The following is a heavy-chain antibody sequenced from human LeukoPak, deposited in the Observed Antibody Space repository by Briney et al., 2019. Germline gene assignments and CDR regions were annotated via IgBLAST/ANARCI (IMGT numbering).Heavy chain of an antibody. V-gene: IGHV1-8*01. J-gene: IGHJ5*02. Sequence: ASVKVSCKASGYTFTSYDINWVRQATGQGPEWMGWMNPNSGNTGYAQKFQGRVTMTRNTSISTAYMELSSLRSEDTAVYYCARRITMVRGVIRIRVNNWFDPWGQGTLVTVSS. CDR3: ARRITMVRGVIRIRVNNWFDP. CDR2: MNPNSGNT. CDR1: GYTFTSYD. D-gene: IGHD3-10*01.